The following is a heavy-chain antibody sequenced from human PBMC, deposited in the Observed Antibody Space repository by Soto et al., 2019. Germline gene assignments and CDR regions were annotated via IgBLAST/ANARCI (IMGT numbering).Heavy chain of an antibody. Sequence: SETLSLTCAVYGGSFSGYYWSWIRQPPGKGLEWIGEINHSGSTNYNPSLKSRVTISVDTSKNQFSLKLSSVTAADTAVYYCARFPDRAPQKGGWYGDYYYYYMDVWGKGTTVTVSS. CDR3: ARFPDRAPQKGGWYGDYYYYYMDV. CDR2: INHSGST. J-gene: IGHJ6*03. CDR1: GGSFSGYY. V-gene: IGHV4-34*01. D-gene: IGHD6-19*01.